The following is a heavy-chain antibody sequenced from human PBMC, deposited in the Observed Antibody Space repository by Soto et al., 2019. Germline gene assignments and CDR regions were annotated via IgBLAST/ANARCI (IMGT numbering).Heavy chain of an antibody. V-gene: IGHV3-73*01. CDR3: TTEWRFGLFGGMDV. D-gene: IGHD3-10*01. Sequence: PGGSLRLSCAGSGFAFSGSTIHWVRQASGKGLEWVGRIRSKANSYATAYAASVKGRFIISRDDSKTTAYLQMSSLKTEDTAVYYCTTEWRFGLFGGMDVWGQGTTVTVSS. CDR2: IRSKANSYAT. CDR1: GFAFSGST. J-gene: IGHJ6*02.